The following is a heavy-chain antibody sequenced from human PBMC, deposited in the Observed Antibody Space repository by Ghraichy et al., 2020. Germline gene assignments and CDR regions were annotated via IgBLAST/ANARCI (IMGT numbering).Heavy chain of an antibody. D-gene: IGHD1-26*01. CDR1: GGSISSYY. CDR2: IYYSGST. Sequence: SETLSLTCTVSGGSISSYYWSWIRQPPGKRLEWIGYIYYSGSTNYNPSLKSRVTISVDTSKNQFSLKLSSVTAADTAVYYCARDGWDYYYGMDVWGQGTTVTVSS. CDR3: ARDGWDYYYGMDV. V-gene: IGHV4-59*01. J-gene: IGHJ6*02.